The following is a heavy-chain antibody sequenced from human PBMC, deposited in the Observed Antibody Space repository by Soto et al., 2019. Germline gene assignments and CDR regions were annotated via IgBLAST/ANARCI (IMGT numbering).Heavy chain of an antibody. D-gene: IGHD6-19*01. Sequence: QVQLVESGGGVVQPGRSLRLSCAASGFTFSSYGMHWVRQAPGKGLEWVAVIWYDGSNKYYADSVKGRFTISRDNSKNTLYLQMNSLRAEDTAVYYCARVLAVAGTPDGDYWCQGTLVTVSS. CDR2: IWYDGSNK. J-gene: IGHJ4*02. CDR3: ARVLAVAGTPDGDY. V-gene: IGHV3-33*01. CDR1: GFTFSSYG.